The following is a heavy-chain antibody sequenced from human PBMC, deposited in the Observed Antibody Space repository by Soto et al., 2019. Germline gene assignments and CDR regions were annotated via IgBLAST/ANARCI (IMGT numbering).Heavy chain of an antibody. CDR2: INPSGGRT. D-gene: IGHD1-26*01. CDR1: GYTFTSYY. V-gene: IGHV1-46*01. J-gene: IGHJ4*02. Sequence: QVQLVQSGAEVKKPGASVKVSCKASGYTFTSYYMHWVRQAPGQGLEWMGIINPSGGRTSYEQKFQGRVTMTRDTSTSTVYMELSSLRSEDTAVYYCAREVGATPRYFDYWGQGTLVTVSS. CDR3: AREVGATPRYFDY.